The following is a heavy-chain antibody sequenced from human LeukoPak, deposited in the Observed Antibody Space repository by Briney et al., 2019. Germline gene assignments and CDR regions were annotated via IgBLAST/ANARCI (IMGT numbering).Heavy chain of an antibody. Sequence: GGPLRLSCAASGFTFSSYGMNWVRQAPGKGLEWVSTLTSGGSAYYADSVKGRFTVSRDNSKNTLYLQMNSLRAEDTAVYYCAKRMAAAGGTFDYWGQGTLVTVSS. D-gene: IGHD6-13*01. CDR2: LTSGGSA. J-gene: IGHJ4*02. V-gene: IGHV3-23*01. CDR1: GFTFSSYG. CDR3: AKRMAAAGGTFDY.